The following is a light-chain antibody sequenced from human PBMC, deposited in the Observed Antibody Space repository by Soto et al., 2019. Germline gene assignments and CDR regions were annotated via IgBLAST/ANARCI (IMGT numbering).Light chain of an antibody. V-gene: IGKV1-13*02. CDR2: DAS. Sequence: AIQMTQSPSSLSASVGDRVTITCRASQAIRNDLGWYQQKPGKAPKLLIYDASSLESGVPSRFSGSGSGTEFTLTISSLQPDDFATYYCQQYNTYPWTFGQGTKVDIK. CDR3: QQYNTYPWT. CDR1: QAIRND. J-gene: IGKJ1*01.